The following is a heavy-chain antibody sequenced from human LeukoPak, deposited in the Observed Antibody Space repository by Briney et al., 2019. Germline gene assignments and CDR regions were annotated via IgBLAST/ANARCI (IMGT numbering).Heavy chain of an antibody. D-gene: IGHD1-26*01. CDR3: TRDSGTYNWLDP. Sequence: PGGSLRLSCAASGFIFSDSSIHWVRQASGKGLEWIGLMEKELNGYATAYAASVRGRFTISRDDSQNTAYLQMDSLKTEDTALYYCTRDSGTYNWLDPGGQGTLVTVSS. J-gene: IGHJ5*02. CDR2: MEKELNGYAT. V-gene: IGHV3-73*01. CDR1: GFIFSDSS.